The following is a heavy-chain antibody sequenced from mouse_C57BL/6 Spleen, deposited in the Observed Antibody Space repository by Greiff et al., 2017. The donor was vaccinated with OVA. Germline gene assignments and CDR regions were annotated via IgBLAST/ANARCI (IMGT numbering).Heavy chain of an antibody. CDR1: GYTFTSYW. CDR3: ARLTTVVATGFDY. D-gene: IGHD1-1*01. Sequence: VQLQQSGAELVKPGASVKMSCKASGYTFTSYWITWVKQRPGQGLEWIGDIYPGSGSTNYNEKFKSKATLTVDTSSSTAYMQLSSLTSEDSAVYYCARLTTVVATGFDYWGQGTTLTVSS. CDR2: IYPGSGST. V-gene: IGHV1-55*01. J-gene: IGHJ2*01.